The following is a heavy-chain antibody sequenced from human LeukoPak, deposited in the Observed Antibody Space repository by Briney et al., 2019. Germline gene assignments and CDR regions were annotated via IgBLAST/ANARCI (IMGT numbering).Heavy chain of an antibody. CDR2: ISTSGGST. CDR1: GLTFSIYA. D-gene: IGHD6-13*01. V-gene: IGHV3-23*01. J-gene: IGHJ4*02. CDR3: AKAEKRAAAASFDY. Sequence: GGSLRLSCAASGLTFSIYAMSWVRQAPGKGLEWVSVISTSGGSTYYADSVKGRFTISRDNSKNTLYLQMNTLRAEDTAVYYCAKAEKRAAAASFDYWGQGTLVTVSS.